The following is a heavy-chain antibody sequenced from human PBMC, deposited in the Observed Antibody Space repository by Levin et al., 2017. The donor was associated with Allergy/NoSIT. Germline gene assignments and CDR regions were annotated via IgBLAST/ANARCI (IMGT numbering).Heavy chain of an antibody. J-gene: IGHJ4*02. CDR1: GGTFSSYA. CDR3: ARTPRLDGYNLSPNFDY. Sequence: SVKVSCKASGGTFSSYAISWVRQAPGQGLEWMGGIIPIFGTANYAQKFQGRVTITADESTSTAYMELSSLRSEDTAVYYCARTPRLDGYNLSPNFDYWGQGTLVTVSS. D-gene: IGHD5-24*01. V-gene: IGHV1-69*13. CDR2: IIPIFGTA.